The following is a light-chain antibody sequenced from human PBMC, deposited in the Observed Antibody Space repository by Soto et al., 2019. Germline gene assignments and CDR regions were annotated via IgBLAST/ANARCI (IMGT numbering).Light chain of an antibody. J-gene: IGKJ1*01. V-gene: IGKV3-20*01. CDR1: QSVSKNY. Sequence: EIVLTQSPGTLSLSPGERATLSCRASQSVSKNYLARYQQKPGQAPRLLIYDAFYRATGIPDRFSGSGSGTDFTLTISRLEPEDFAVYYCQQCAHSPLTFGQGTKVEIK. CDR2: DAF. CDR3: QQCAHSPLT.